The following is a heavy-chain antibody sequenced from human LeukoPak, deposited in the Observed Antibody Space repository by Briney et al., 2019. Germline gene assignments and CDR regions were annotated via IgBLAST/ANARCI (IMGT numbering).Heavy chain of an antibody. D-gene: IGHD1-14*01. V-gene: IGHV1-8*01. Sequence: ASVKVSCKTSGYPFTTYEINRVRQAAGQGLEWMGWVHPNTGNTAYAQRFQGRVTMTRDTSISTAYMELSSLTSNDTAVYFCAIGPRNDPWGQGTLVTVSS. CDR2: VHPNTGNT. J-gene: IGHJ5*02. CDR3: AIGPRNDP. CDR1: GYPFTTYE.